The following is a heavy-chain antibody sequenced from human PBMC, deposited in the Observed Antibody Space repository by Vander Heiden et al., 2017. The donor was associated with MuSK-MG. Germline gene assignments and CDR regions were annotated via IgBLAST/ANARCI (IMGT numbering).Heavy chain of an antibody. V-gene: IGHV4-59*12. J-gene: IGHJ3*02. Sequence: QVQLPESGPGLVKPSETLSLTCTVSGGSISSYHRSWIRQPPGEGLEWIGYIDYSGRTNYIPFLNSRVTISVDPSNNQFSLKLSSVTVAATAVDDGEGDGGYCDPHDARDI. D-gene: IGHD1-26*01. CDR2: IDYSGRT. CDR3: EGDGGYCDPHDARDI. CDR1: GGSISSYH.